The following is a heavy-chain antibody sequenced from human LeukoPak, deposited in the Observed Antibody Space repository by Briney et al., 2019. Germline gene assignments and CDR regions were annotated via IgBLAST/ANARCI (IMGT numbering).Heavy chain of an antibody. Sequence: GGSLRLSCAASGFTFSSYWMSWVRQAPGKGLEWLANMRQDGSEEVYVDSVKGRFTISRDNAKNTLFLQMNTLRAEDTAVYYCARDPYSSTWSYGMDVWGQGTTVTVSS. CDR2: MRQDGSEE. CDR1: GFTFSSYW. D-gene: IGHD6-6*01. J-gene: IGHJ6*02. CDR3: ARDPYSSTWSYGMDV. V-gene: IGHV3-7*05.